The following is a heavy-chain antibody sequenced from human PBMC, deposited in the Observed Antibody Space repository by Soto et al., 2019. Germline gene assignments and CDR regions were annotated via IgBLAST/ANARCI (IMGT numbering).Heavy chain of an antibody. J-gene: IGHJ4*02. CDR2: ISSSSSYI. Sequence: GESLKISCAASGFTFSSYSMNWVRQAPGKGLEWVSSISSSSSYIYYADSVKGRFTISRDNAKNSLYLQMNSLRAEDTAVYYCARPCWTSSCYDYWGQGTLVTVSS. V-gene: IGHV3-21*01. CDR1: GFTFSSYS. D-gene: IGHD2-15*01. CDR3: ARPCWTSSCYDY.